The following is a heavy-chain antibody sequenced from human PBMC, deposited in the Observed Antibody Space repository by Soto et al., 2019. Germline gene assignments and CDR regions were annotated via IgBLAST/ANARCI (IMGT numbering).Heavy chain of an antibody. J-gene: IGHJ4*02. CDR1: GFTFSSYA. Sequence: EVQLLESGGGLVQPGGSLRLSCAASGFTFSSYAMSWVRQAPGKGLEWVSAISGSGGSTYYADSVKGRFTSSRENSKNPLYLQMNSLRAEDTAVYYCAKIMYGSGSSPFDYWGQGTLVTVSS. V-gene: IGHV3-23*01. CDR2: ISGSGGST. CDR3: AKIMYGSGSSPFDY. D-gene: IGHD3-10*01.